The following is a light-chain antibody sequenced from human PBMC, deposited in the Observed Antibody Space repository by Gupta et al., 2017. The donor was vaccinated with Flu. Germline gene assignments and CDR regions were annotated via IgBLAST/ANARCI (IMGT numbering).Light chain of an antibody. CDR3: CSYAGSYV. Sequence: QSALTQPRSVSGSPGQSVTISCTGTSSDVCGYNYVSWYQQHPGQAPKLMIYYVSKRPSGVPDRFSGSKSGNTASLTISGLQAEDEADYYCCSYAGSYVFGTGTKFTVL. CDR1: SSDVCGYNY. J-gene: IGLJ1*01. CDR2: YVS. V-gene: IGLV2-11*01.